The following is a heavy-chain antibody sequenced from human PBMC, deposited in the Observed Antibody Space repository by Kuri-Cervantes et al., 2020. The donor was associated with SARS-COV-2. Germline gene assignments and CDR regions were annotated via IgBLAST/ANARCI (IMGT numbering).Heavy chain of an antibody. D-gene: IGHD3-22*01. J-gene: IGHJ6*02. CDR1: GFTFSSYA. Sequence: LTCAASGFTFSSYAMHWVRQAPGKGLEWVAVISYDGNNKYYADSVKGRFTISRDNSKNTLYLQMNSLRAEDTALYYCAKDIGRSGSSGYVNYYGMDVWGQGTTVTVSS. CDR2: ISYDGNNK. V-gene: IGHV3-30-3*01. CDR3: AKDIGRSGSSGYVNYYGMDV.